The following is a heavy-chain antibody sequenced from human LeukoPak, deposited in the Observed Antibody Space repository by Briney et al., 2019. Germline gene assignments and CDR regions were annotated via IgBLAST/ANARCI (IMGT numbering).Heavy chain of an antibody. J-gene: IGHJ4*02. CDR1: GYTFTSYD. V-gene: IGHV1-8*01. CDR2: MNPNSGNT. D-gene: IGHD6-19*01. CDR3: ARGGQWLEPSFDY. Sequence: GASVKVSCKTSGYTFTSYDINGVRQATGQGLEWMGWMNPNSGNTGYAQKFQGRVTMTRNTSISTAYMELSSLRSEDTAVYYCARGGQWLEPSFDYWGQATLVTVSS.